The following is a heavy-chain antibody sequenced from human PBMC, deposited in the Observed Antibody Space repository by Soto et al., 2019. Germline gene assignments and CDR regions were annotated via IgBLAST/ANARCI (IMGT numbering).Heavy chain of an antibody. J-gene: IGHJ4*02. CDR3: ARDQRSWPVDY. CDR1: GFTFSSYS. Sequence: GSLRLSCAASGFTFSSYSMNWVRQAPGKGLEWVSSISSSSSYIYYADSVKGRFTISRDNAKNSLYLQMSSLRAEDTAVYYCARDQRSWPVDYWGQGTLVTVSS. CDR2: ISSSSSYI. D-gene: IGHD6-13*01. V-gene: IGHV3-21*01.